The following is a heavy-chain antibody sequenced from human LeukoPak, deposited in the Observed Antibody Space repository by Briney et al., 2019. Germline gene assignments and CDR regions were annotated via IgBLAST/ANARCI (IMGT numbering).Heavy chain of an antibody. J-gene: IGHJ4*02. D-gene: IGHD3-22*01. CDR2: IYPADSDT. CDR1: GYSFTSYR. CDR3: ARQSLSGYTDY. V-gene: IGHV5-51*01. Sequence: GESLKISCKAFGYSFTSYRIGRVRQMPGKGLEWMGIIYPADSDTRYSPSFQGQVTISADKSITTAYLQWSSLKASDTAMYYCARQSLSGYTDYWGQGTLVTVSS.